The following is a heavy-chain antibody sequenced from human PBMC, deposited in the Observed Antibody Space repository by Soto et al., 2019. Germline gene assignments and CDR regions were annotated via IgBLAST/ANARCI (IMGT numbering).Heavy chain of an antibody. Sequence: QVQLHQWGAGLLKPSETLSLACSLYSGSLSGYYWSWIRQPPGKGLEWIGEISPSGTTNYSPSLMSRVSISADTSKNQFSLNLTSLTAADTAVYYCARAPKVSGSAQTRPAFWGQGSLVTVSS. CDR3: ARAPKVSGSAQTRPAF. CDR2: ISPSGTT. CDR1: SGSLSGYY. D-gene: IGHD6-6*01. V-gene: IGHV4-34*01. J-gene: IGHJ4*02.